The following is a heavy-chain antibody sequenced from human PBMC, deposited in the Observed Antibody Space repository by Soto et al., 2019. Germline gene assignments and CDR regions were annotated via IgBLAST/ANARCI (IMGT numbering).Heavy chain of an antibody. CDR3: ARDCSSTSCYADS. V-gene: IGHV3-66*01. D-gene: IGHD2-2*01. Sequence: EVQLVESGGGLVQPGGSLRLSCAASGFTVSSNYMSWVRQAPGKGLEWVSVIYSGGSTYYADSVKGRFTISRDNSKNTLYLQMNSLRAEDTAVYYCARDCSSTSCYADSWGQGTLVTVSS. J-gene: IGHJ4*02. CDR1: GFTVSSNY. CDR2: IYSGGST.